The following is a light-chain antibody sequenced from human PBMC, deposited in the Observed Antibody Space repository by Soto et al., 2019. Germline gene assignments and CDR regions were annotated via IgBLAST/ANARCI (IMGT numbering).Light chain of an antibody. V-gene: IGKV3-20*01. CDR2: SAY. CDR3: QQYGSSPWT. CDR1: ECVGSRY. J-gene: IGKJ1*01. Sequence: EIVLTQSPGTLSLFPGESATLSCRASECVGSRYLAWYQQKPGQAPRHLSDSAYSTATGIPDRFKGSASGTDFTLTISRLEPDDFAVYYCQQYGSSPWTFGQGTKVDIK.